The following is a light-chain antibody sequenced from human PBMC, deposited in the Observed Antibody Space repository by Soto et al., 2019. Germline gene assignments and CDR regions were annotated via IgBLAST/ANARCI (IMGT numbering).Light chain of an antibody. CDR1: QSVSSSY. V-gene: IGKV3-20*01. Sequence: EIVLTQSPGTLSLSPGERATLSCRASQSVSSSYLAWYQQKPGQAPRLLICGASSRATGIPDRFSGSGSGTGFTLTISRLEPEECAVYYCQQYGSSPWTFGQGTKVEIK. CDR2: GAS. J-gene: IGKJ1*01. CDR3: QQYGSSPWT.